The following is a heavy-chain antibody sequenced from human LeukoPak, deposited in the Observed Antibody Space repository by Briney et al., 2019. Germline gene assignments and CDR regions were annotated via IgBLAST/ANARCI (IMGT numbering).Heavy chain of an antibody. D-gene: IGHD3-3*01. J-gene: IGHJ4*02. V-gene: IGHV3-23*01. CDR2: ISGSGGST. CDR3: AKTIRAYYDFWSGYYTFDY. CDR1: GFTFSSYA. Sequence: GGSLRLSCAASGFTFSSYAMSWVRQAPGKGLEWVSAISGSGGSTYYADSVKGRFTISRDNSKNTLYLQMNSLRAEDTAVYYCAKTIRAYYDFWSGYYTFDYWGQGTLVTVSS.